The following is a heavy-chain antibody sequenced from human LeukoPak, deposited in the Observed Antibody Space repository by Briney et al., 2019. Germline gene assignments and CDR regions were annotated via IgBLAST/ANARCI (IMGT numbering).Heavy chain of an antibody. Sequence: PGGSLRLSCAASGFTFSTYAMSWVRQAPGKGLEWVSAISGSGGSTNYADSVKGRFTISRDNPKNTLYLQMNSLRAEDTAVYYCAKENGYNYYFDYWGQGTLVTVSS. CDR2: ISGSGGST. D-gene: IGHD5-24*01. CDR3: AKENGYNYYFDY. CDR1: GFTFSTYA. V-gene: IGHV3-23*01. J-gene: IGHJ4*02.